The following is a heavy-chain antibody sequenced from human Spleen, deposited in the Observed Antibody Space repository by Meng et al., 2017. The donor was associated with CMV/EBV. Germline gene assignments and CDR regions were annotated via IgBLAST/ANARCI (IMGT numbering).Heavy chain of an antibody. CDR2: IIPIFGTA. D-gene: IGHD5-12*01. CDR1: GYTFIRYH. CDR3: ASESQYQSGYVPDY. J-gene: IGHJ4*02. Sequence: SVKVSCKASGYTFIRYHIKWVRQATGQGLEWMGGIIPIFGTANYAQKFQGRVTITTDESTSTAYMELSSLRSEDTAVYYCASESQYQSGYVPDYWGQGTLVTVSS. V-gene: IGHV1-69*05.